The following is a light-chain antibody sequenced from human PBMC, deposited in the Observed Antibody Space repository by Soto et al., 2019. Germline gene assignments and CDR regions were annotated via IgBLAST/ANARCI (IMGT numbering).Light chain of an antibody. CDR1: SSDVGGYNY. Sequence: QSVLTQPRSVSGSPGQSVTISCTGTSSDVGGYNYVSWYQQHPGKAPKLMISDVSKRPSGVPDRFSGSKSDNTASPTISGLQAEDEADYYCCSYAGSYTYVFGTGTKVTVL. J-gene: IGLJ1*01. CDR3: CSYAGSYTYV. V-gene: IGLV2-11*01. CDR2: DVS.